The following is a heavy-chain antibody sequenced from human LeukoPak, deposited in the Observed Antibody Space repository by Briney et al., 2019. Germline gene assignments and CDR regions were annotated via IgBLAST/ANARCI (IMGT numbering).Heavy chain of an antibody. D-gene: IGHD6-19*01. CDR2: ISHDGNTK. CDR1: GITFSSFA. J-gene: IGHJ5*02. V-gene: IGHV3-30-3*01. CDR3: AREITVAGNDRRFDP. Sequence: PGGSLRLSCAASGITFSSFATHWVRQPPGKGLEWVAVISHDGNTKMYSDSVKGRFTIFRDDSKNTLYLQMNSPRPEDTAMYYCAREITVAGNDRRFDPWGQGTLVSVSS.